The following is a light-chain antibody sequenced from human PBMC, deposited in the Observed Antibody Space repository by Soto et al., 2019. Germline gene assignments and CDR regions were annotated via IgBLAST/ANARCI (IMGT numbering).Light chain of an antibody. Sequence: QSALTQPPSVSGSPGQSVAISCTGTSSDIGAYNRVSWYQRPPGTAPKLIIYEVAIRPSGVPARFSGSKSGDTASLTISGLQAEDEADYYCSSFTTSTTWVFGGGTKLTVL. V-gene: IGLV2-18*02. CDR2: EVA. J-gene: IGLJ3*02. CDR1: SSDIGAYNR. CDR3: SSFTTSTTWV.